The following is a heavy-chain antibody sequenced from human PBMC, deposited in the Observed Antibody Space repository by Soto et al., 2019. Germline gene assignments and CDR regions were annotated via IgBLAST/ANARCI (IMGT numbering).Heavy chain of an antibody. D-gene: IGHD3-22*01. V-gene: IGHV3-7*01. CDR3: ARDQYYYDSSGYYYYFDY. Sequence: GGSLRLSCAASGFSFSRYWMSWVRQAPGKGLEWVANINQDGSEKYSVDSVKGRFTISRDNAKNSLYLQMNSLRAEDTAVYYCARDQYYYDSSGYYYYFDYWGQGTLVTVSS. CDR2: INQDGSEK. J-gene: IGHJ4*02. CDR1: GFSFSRYW.